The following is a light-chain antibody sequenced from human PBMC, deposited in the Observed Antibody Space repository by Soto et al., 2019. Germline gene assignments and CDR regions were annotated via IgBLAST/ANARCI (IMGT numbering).Light chain of an antibody. Sequence: QSVLTQPDSVSGSPGQSITISCTGTSSDAGGYDFVSWYQQHAGRAPKLLIYEVSRRPSGVSNRFSGSKSGNTASLTISGLQAEDEADYYCSSYRGYYTRVFXTGTKGTVL. CDR2: EVS. CDR3: SSYRGYYTRV. CDR1: SSDAGGYDF. J-gene: IGLJ1*01. V-gene: IGLV2-14*01.